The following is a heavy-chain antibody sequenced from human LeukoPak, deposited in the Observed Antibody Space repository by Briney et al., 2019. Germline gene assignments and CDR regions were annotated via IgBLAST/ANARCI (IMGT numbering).Heavy chain of an antibody. D-gene: IGHD6-19*01. J-gene: IGHJ4*02. Sequence: SETLSPTCTVSGYSISSGYYWGWIRQPPGKGLEWIGTIYHSGSTYYNPSLKSRVTISVDTSKNQFSLKLSSVTAADTAVYYCARFGPSVAAGPFFDYWGQGTLVTVSS. CDR3: ARFGPSVAAGPFFDY. V-gene: IGHV4-38-2*02. CDR1: GYSISSGYY. CDR2: IYHSGST.